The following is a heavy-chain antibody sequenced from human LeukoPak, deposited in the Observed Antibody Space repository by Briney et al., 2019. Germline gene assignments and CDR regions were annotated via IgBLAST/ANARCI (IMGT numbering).Heavy chain of an antibody. V-gene: IGHV3-53*05. J-gene: IGHJ3*02. CDR1: GFSVSANY. CDR2: IYSDGTT. Sequence: GGSLRVSCAASGFSVSANYMTWVRQAPGKGLEWVSVIYSDGTTYYADSVKGRFTISRDNSKNTLYLQMNSLRAEDTAVYYCAKDRSRERAVAGDDAFDIWGQGTMVTVSS. CDR3: AKDRSRERAVAGDDAFDI. D-gene: IGHD6-19*01.